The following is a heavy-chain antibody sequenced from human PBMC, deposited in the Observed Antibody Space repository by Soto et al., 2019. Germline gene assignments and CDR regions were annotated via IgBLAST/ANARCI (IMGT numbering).Heavy chain of an antibody. D-gene: IGHD7-27*01. Sequence: LRLSCSASGFTFGTYTMHWVRQAPGRGPECVSTISSHGGRTFYADFVKGRFTMSSDNSKNTLYLQMSSLRLEDTAVYYCVKARATGPKSDFDYWGQGTLVTVSS. J-gene: IGHJ4*02. CDR3: VKARATGPKSDFDY. V-gene: IGHV3-64D*06. CDR2: ISSHGGRT. CDR1: GFTFGTYT.